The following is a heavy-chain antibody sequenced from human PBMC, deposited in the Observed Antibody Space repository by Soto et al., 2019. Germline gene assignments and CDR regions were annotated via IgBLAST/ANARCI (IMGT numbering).Heavy chain of an antibody. V-gene: IGHV1-3*01. CDR3: ARNLMDYDILTGYYMADYFDY. J-gene: IGHJ4*02. CDR1: GYTFTSYA. Sequence: QVQLVQSGAEVKKPGASVKVSCKASGYTFTSYAMHWVRQAPGQRLEWMGWINAGNGNTKYSQKFQGRVTITRDTSASTAYMELSSLRSEDTAVYYCARNLMDYDILTGYYMADYFDYWGQGTLVTVSS. CDR2: INAGNGNT. D-gene: IGHD3-9*01.